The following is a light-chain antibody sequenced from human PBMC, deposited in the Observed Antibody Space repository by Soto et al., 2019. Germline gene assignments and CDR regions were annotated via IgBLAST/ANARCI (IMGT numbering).Light chain of an antibody. J-gene: IGKJ1*01. CDR1: QSVSSSY. Sequence: EIVLTQSPATLSLFPGERATLSCRASQSVSSSYLAWYQQKPGQAPRLLIYDASTRATGIPGRFSGSGSGTDFTLTISGLEPEDFAVYYCQQRSNWSWTFGQGTKVDIK. CDR2: DAS. V-gene: IGKV3D-20*02. CDR3: QQRSNWSWT.